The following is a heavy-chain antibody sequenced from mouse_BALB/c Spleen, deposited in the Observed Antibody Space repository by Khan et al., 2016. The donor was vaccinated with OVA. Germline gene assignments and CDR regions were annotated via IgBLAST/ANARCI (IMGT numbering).Heavy chain of an antibody. Sequence: EVQLVESGPGLVKPSQSLSLTCTVTGYSITSDYAWNWIRQFPGNKLEWMGYISYSGGTSYLPSLKSRISITRDTSKNQFFLQLNSVTTEDSATYYCASWFAYWGQGTLVTVS. J-gene: IGHJ3*01. V-gene: IGHV3-2*02. CDR1: GYSITSDYA. CDR2: ISYSGGT. CDR3: ASWFAY.